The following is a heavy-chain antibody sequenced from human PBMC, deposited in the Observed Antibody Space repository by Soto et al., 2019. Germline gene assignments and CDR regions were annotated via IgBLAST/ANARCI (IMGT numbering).Heavy chain of an antibody. D-gene: IGHD3-16*02. CDR1: GGSISSGGYY. J-gene: IGHJ3*02. CDR2: IYYSGST. Sequence: QVQLQESGPGLVKPSQTLSLTCTVSGGSISSGGYYWSWIRQHPGKGLEWIGYIYYSGSTYYNPSRKGRVNISVDTSKNQFSLKLSAVTGADTAVYYCARGSIMITFGGVIAPFNDGFDIWGQGTMVTVAS. V-gene: IGHV4-31*03. CDR3: ARGSIMITFGGVIAPFNDGFDI.